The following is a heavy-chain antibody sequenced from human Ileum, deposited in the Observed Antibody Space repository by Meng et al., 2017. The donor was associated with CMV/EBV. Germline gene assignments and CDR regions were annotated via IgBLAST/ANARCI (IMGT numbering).Heavy chain of an antibody. D-gene: IGHD1-26*01. CDR3: ARAWVPGRPDY. CDR1: GGSIRSSSFY. Sequence: QMQLQESGPVLVRPSGTLSLTCTVSGGSIRSSSFYWGWIRQPPGKGLEWIGTIYYSGSTYYNPSLKSRVTISLDTSENQFSLELTSVTAADTAVYFCARAWVPGRPDYWGQGALVTVSS. V-gene: IGHV4-39*07. J-gene: IGHJ4*02. CDR2: IYYSGST.